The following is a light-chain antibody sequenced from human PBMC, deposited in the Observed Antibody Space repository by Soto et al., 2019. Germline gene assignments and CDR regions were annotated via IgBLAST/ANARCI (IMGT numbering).Light chain of an antibody. CDR1: QGVSKS. CDR3: QQGNNWPIFT. Sequence: EIVLRQSPATLSLSPWDRATRSCRSSQGVSKSLAWYQQKPGQAPRLLIYTTSNRATGIPARFSGSGSRTDFTLTISSLEPEDFAVYYCQQGNNWPIFTFGPGTKVDIK. J-gene: IGKJ3*01. CDR2: TTS. V-gene: IGKV3-11*01.